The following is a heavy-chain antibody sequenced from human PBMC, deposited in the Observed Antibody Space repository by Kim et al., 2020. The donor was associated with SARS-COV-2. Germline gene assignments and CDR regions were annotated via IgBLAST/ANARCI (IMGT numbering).Heavy chain of an antibody. CDR1: GFSVSTSY. D-gene: IGHD3-10*01. Sequence: GGSLRLSCAASGFSVSTSYMTWVRQAPGKGLEWVSIIHSGGSTYYADSVKGRFTISRDNFKNTLYLQMNSLRAEDTAVYYCIGAFDIWGQGTMVTVSS. CDR3: IGAFDI. J-gene: IGHJ3*02. V-gene: IGHV3-66*01. CDR2: IHSGGST.